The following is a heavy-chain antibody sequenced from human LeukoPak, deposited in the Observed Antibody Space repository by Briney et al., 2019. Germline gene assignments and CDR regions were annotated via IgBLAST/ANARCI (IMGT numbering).Heavy chain of an antibody. D-gene: IGHD5-24*01. CDR1: GFTVSSNY. CDR2: IYSGGST. V-gene: IGHV3-66*01. CDR3: TSVSGERWLQANRNLYGAFDI. J-gene: IGHJ3*02. Sequence: GGSLKVFCAASGFTVSSNYMSWVRQAPGKGLEWVSVIYSGGSTYYADSVKGRFTISRDNSKNTLYLQMNSLRAEDTAVYYCTSVSGERWLQANRNLYGAFDIWGQGTVVTVSS.